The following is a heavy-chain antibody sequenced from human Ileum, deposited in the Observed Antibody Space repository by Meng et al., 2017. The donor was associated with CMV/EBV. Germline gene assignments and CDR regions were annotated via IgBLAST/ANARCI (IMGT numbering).Heavy chain of an antibody. J-gene: IGHJ4*02. Sequence: GGSLRLSCAASGFAFSTCWMSWVRQAPGKGLEWVANIKQDGSDKYYVDSVRGRFTISRDNAKNSLYLQMNSLRAEDTAVYYCARFGGLFDYCGQGTLVTVSS. CDR2: IKQDGSDK. V-gene: IGHV3-7*01. CDR3: ARFGGLFDY. D-gene: IGHD3-16*01. CDR1: GFAFSTCW.